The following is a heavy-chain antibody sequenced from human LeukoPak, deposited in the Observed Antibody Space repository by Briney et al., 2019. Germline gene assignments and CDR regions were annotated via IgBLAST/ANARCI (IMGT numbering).Heavy chain of an antibody. D-gene: IGHD3-22*01. CDR2: IYTSGST. J-gene: IGHJ5*02. Sequence: SETLSLTCTVSGGSISSYYWSWIRQPAGKGLEWIGRIYTSGSTNYNPSPKSRVTMSVDTSKNQFSLKLSSVTAADTAVYYCARYYDSSGYNWFDPWGQGTLVTVSS. CDR1: GGSISSYY. V-gene: IGHV4-4*07. CDR3: ARYYDSSGYNWFDP.